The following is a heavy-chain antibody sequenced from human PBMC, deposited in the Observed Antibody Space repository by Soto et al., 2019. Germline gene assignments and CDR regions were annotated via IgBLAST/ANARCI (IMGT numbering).Heavy chain of an antibody. Sequence: PSETLSLTCAVSGDSISSSNWWSLVRQPPGKGLEWIGEIYHSGSTNYNPSLKSQVTISVDKSNSQFSLRPSSVTAADTAVYYCARGRDGYNFDYWGQGMLVT. V-gene: IGHV4-4*02. CDR1: GDSISSSNW. CDR3: ARGRDGYNFDY. J-gene: IGHJ4*02. D-gene: IGHD5-12*01. CDR2: IYHSGST.